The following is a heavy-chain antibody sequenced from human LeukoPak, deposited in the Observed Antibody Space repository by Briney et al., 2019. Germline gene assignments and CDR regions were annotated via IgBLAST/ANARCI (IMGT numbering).Heavy chain of an antibody. V-gene: IGHV4-34*01. CDR3: ARQARITMVRGPFDY. D-gene: IGHD3-10*01. CDR1: GGSFSGYY. CDR2: INHSGST. J-gene: IGHJ4*02. Sequence: PSETLSLTCAVYGGSFSGYYWSWIRQPPGKGLEWIGEINHSGSTNYNPSLKSRVTISVDTSKNQFSLKLSSVTAADTAVYYCARQARITMVRGPFDYWGQGTLVTVSS.